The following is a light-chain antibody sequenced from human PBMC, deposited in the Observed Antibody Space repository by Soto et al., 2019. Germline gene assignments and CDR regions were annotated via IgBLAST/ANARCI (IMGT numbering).Light chain of an antibody. Sequence: ESMMTQSPATLSLSPGERATLSCRASQSIRRYLAWYQQKPGQAPRLLIYDASNRVTGVPARFSGSGSGTDFTLTIRSLEPEDFAVYYCQQRGGWPPVFTFGPGTKVDIK. CDR3: QQRGGWPPVFT. J-gene: IGKJ3*01. CDR1: QSIRRY. CDR2: DAS. V-gene: IGKV3-11*01.